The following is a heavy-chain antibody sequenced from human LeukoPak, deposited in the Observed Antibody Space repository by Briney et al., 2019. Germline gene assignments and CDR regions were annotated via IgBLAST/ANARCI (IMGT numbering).Heavy chain of an antibody. V-gene: IGHV3-30-3*01. D-gene: IGHD2-8*01. CDR2: ISYDGSNK. CDR1: GFTFSDYY. J-gene: IGHJ5*02. CDR3: ARIYLKMASAS. Sequence: GGSLRLSCAASGFTFSDYYMNWIRQAPGKGLEWVAIISYDGSNKYYADSVKGRFTISRDNSKNTLYLQMNSLSAEDTAVYYCARIYLKMASASWGQGTLVTVSS.